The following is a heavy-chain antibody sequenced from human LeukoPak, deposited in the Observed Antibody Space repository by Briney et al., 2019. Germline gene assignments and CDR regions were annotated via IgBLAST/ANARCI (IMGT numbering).Heavy chain of an antibody. D-gene: IGHD5-24*01. V-gene: IGHV3-15*04. Sequence: GGSLRLSCAASGFTFSNAWMTWARQAPGRGLEWVCPIETKTDGATTNYAAPVQGRFTISRDDSKNLLYLQMNSLKTEDTAVYYCTTVERWLLRSSPYWGEGTLVSVSS. CDR3: TTVERWLLRSSPY. J-gene: IGHJ4*02. CDR2: IETKTDGATT. CDR1: GFTFSNAW.